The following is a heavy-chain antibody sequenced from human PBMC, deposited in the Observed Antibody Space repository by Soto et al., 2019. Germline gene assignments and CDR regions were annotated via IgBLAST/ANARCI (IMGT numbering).Heavy chain of an antibody. CDR3: ASPIKSGAFDI. CDR1: GGSISSSSYY. CDR2: IYYSGST. D-gene: IGHD3-10*01. J-gene: IGHJ3*02. V-gene: IGHV4-39*01. Sequence: QLQLQESGPGLVKPSETLSLTCTVSGGSISSSSYYWGWIRQPPGKGLEWIGSIYYSGSTYYNPSLKSRVTISVDTSKNQFSLKLSSVTAADTAVYYCASPIKSGAFDIWGQGTMVTVSS.